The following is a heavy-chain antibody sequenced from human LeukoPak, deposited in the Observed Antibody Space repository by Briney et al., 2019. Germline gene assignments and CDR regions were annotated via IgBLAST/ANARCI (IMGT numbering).Heavy chain of an antibody. V-gene: IGHV3-15*01. D-gene: IGHD3-10*01. Sequence: GGSLRLSCAASGFTFSNAWMSWVRQAPGKGLEWVGLIKSKTDGGTTDYAAPAKGRFTISRDDSKNTLYLQMNSLKTEDTAVYYCTTYITMVRGVIMTGDWFDPWGQGTLVTVSS. CDR3: TTYITMVRGVIMTGDWFDP. CDR2: IKSKTDGGTT. J-gene: IGHJ5*02. CDR1: GFTFSNAW.